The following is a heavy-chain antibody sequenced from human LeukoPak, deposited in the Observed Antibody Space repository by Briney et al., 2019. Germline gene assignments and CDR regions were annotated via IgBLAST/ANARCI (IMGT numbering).Heavy chain of an antibody. CDR3: ARDERYDSSGYPFDY. D-gene: IGHD3-22*01. J-gene: IGHJ4*02. CDR2: ISSNGGST. V-gene: IGHV3-64*01. CDR1: GFAFSSYA. Sequence: GGSLRLSCAASGFAFSSYAMHWVRQAPGKGLEYVSAISSNGGSTYYANSVKGRFTISRDNSKNTLYLQMGSLRAEDMAVYYCARDERYDSSGYPFDYWGQGPLVTVSS.